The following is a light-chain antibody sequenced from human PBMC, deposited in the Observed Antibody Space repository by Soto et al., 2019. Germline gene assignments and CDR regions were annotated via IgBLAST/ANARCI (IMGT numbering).Light chain of an antibody. J-gene: IGKJ5*01. CDR3: QQYGNSPQIT. Sequence: EIVLTQSPGTLSFSPGERATLSCRASQSVRNSYLAWYQQKPGQAPRLLVSGAYSRSTGIPDRFSGNGSGTDFTLTISRLEPEDFAVYYCQQYGNSPQITCGQGTRLEIK. CDR1: QSVRNSY. CDR2: GAY. V-gene: IGKV3-20*01.